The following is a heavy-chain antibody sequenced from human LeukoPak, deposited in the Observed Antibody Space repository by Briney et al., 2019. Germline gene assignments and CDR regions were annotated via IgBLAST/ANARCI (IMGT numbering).Heavy chain of an antibody. J-gene: IGHJ4*02. CDR1: GFTFSSYW. D-gene: IGHD3-16*02. Sequence: GGSLRLSCAASGFTFSSYWMSWVRQAPGEGLEWVANIKQDGSEKYYVDSVKGRFTISRDNAKNSLYLQMNSLRAEDPAVYYCARERGLYYDYVWGSYRPAHFDYWGQGTLVTVSS. CDR3: ARERGLYYDYVWGSYRPAHFDY. CDR2: IKQDGSEK. V-gene: IGHV3-7*01.